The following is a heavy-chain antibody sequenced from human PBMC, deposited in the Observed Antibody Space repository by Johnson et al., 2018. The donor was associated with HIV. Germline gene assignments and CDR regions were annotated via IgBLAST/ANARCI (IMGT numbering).Heavy chain of an antibody. CDR1: GFTVSSNY. V-gene: IGHV3-66*01. D-gene: IGHD2-8*01. CDR3: ARDGNAGYCTNGVCYNDAYDI. CDR2: IYSGGNT. Sequence: MLLVESGGGLVQPGGSLRLSCAASGFTVSSNYMSWVRQAPGQGLEWVSIIYSGGNTYYADSIKGRFTISRDNSKNTLYLQMNNVRAEDTAVYYCARDGNAGYCTNGVCYNDAYDIWGQGVMVTVSS. J-gene: IGHJ3*02.